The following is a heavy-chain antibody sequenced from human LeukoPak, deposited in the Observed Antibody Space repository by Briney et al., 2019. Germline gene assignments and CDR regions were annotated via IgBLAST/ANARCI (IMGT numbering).Heavy chain of an antibody. Sequence: GGSLRLSCAASGFTFSSYGMSWVRQAPGKGLEWVSVIYSGGSTYYADSVKGRFTISRDNSKNTLYLQMNSLRAEDTAVYYCARVVRYFDWSTYYYYYYMDVWGKGTTVTISS. CDR3: ARVVRYFDWSTYYYYYYMDV. J-gene: IGHJ6*03. V-gene: IGHV3-66*01. CDR1: GFTFSSYG. D-gene: IGHD3-9*01. CDR2: IYSGGST.